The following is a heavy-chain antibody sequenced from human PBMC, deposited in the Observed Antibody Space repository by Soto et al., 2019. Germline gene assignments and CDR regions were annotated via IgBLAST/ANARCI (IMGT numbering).Heavy chain of an antibody. CDR1: GGSISSGGYY. J-gene: IGHJ4*02. CDR2: IYYSGST. Sequence: PSETLSLTCTVSGGSISSGGYYWSWIRQHPGKGLEWIGYIYYSGSTYYNPSLKSRVTISVDTSKNQFSLKLSSVTAADTAVYYCARGVLGYCSGGSCYMLDYWGQGTLVTVSS. CDR3: ARGVLGYCSGGSCYMLDY. D-gene: IGHD2-15*01. V-gene: IGHV4-31*03.